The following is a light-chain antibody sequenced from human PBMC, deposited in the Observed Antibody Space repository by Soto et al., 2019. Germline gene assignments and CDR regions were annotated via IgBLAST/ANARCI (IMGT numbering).Light chain of an antibody. V-gene: IGKV1-5*01. J-gene: IGKJ1*01. CDR2: DAS. Sequence: DIQMTMSAYTLSASVSDRVTITCRASQRISRYLALYQQKPGEAPKLLIYDASSLQSGVPSRFSGSGSGTEFSLSITGLQPDDFATYYCQQGWTVGQGTKVDI. CDR1: QRISRY. CDR3: QQGWT.